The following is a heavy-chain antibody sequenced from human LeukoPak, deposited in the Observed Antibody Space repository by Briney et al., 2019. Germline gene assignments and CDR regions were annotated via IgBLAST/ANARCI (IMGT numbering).Heavy chain of an antibody. CDR3: ARDFWKASRNGDV. Sequence: IRAYNGNTNYAQKLQGRVTMTTDTSTSTAYMELRSLRSDDTAVYYCARDFWKASRNGDVWGKGTTVTVSS. D-gene: IGHD1-1*01. CDR2: IRAYNGNT. J-gene: IGHJ6*04. V-gene: IGHV1-18*01.